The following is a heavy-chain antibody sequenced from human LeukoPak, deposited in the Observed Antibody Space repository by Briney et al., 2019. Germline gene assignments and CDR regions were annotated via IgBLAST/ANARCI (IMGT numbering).Heavy chain of an antibody. Sequence: GGSLRLSCAASGFTFSNYAMHWVRQAPGKGLEWMAVISFDGSNKYYADSVKGRFTISRDNSKNTLYLQMNSLRAEDTAVYYCARDFKLRAHCSGGSCYSHYYHGMDVWGQGTTVTVSS. V-gene: IGHV3-30-3*01. D-gene: IGHD2-15*01. CDR2: ISFDGSNK. CDR1: GFTFSNYA. J-gene: IGHJ6*02. CDR3: ARDFKLRAHCSGGSCYSHYYHGMDV.